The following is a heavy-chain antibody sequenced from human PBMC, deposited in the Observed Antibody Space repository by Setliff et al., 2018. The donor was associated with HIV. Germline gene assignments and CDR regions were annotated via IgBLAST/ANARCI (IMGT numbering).Heavy chain of an antibody. D-gene: IGHD1-26*01. V-gene: IGHV1-69-2*01. CDR2: VDPKNGKT. Sequence: ASVKVSCKASGYTFTDYYMHWVQQAPGKGLEWMGRVDPKNGKTLYAENLRGRVTITADTSTDTAYMELSSLRSEDTAVYYCATSRGYSGSPSDAFDIWGQGTMVTVSS. CDR3: ATSRGYSGSPSDAFDI. CDR1: GYTFTDYY. J-gene: IGHJ3*02.